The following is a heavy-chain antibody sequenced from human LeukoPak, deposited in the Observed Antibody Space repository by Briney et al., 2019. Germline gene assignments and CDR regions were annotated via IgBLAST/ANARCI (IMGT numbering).Heavy chain of an antibody. CDR1: GYTFTSYH. J-gene: IGHJ4*02. V-gene: IGHV1-46*01. Sequence: ASVTVSCTASGYTFTSYHMHWVRQAPGQGLEWMGKINLSGGSTTYAQKFQGRVTMTRDTSTSTVYMELSSLRSEDTAVYYCARDYVDDIPMIKDYWGQGTLVTVSS. CDR2: INLSGGST. D-gene: IGHD2-8*01. CDR3: ARDYVDDIPMIKDY.